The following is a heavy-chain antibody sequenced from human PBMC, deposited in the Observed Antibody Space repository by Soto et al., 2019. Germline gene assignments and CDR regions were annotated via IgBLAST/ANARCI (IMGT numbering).Heavy chain of an antibody. Sequence: GGSLRLSCAASGFSVRSSQMSWVRQAPGKGLEWVSVIFTGGGTSYADSVKGRFTISRDNSKNTVFLQMNSLRAEDAAVYYCARDLGRDTNQHWGQGTLVTVS. CDR2: IFTGGGT. D-gene: IGHD2-21*02. CDR3: ARDLGRDTNQH. CDR1: GFSVRSSQ. V-gene: IGHV3-53*01. J-gene: IGHJ1*01.